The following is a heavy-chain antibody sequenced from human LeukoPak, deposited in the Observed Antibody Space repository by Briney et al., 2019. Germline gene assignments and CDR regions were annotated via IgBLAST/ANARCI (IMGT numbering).Heavy chain of an antibody. D-gene: IGHD3-3*01. J-gene: IGHJ4*02. V-gene: IGHV4-39*07. CDR1: GGSISSSSYY. Sequence: KTSETLSLTCTVSGGSISSSSYYWGWIRQPPGKGLEWIGSIYYSGSTYYNPSLKSRVTISVDTSKNQFSLKLSSVTAADTAVYYCARAYDFWSVYYTHWGQGTLVTVSS. CDR3: ARAYDFWSVYYTH. CDR2: IYYSGST.